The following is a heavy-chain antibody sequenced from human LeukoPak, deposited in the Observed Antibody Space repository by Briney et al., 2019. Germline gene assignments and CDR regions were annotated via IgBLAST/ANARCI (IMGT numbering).Heavy chain of an antibody. D-gene: IGHD3-16*01. CDR3: ATSWGPDTSAFRWGRDGMDV. Sequence: GGSLRLSCAVSGFTFNNYAMSWVRQAPGKGLEWVSAISKSGDHTYYAASAKGRFTIYRDNSKNTQYLQMNSLRAEDTAVYYCATSWGPDTSAFRWGRDGMDVWGQGTTVIVS. CDR1: GFTFNNYA. J-gene: IGHJ6*02. CDR2: ISKSGDHT. V-gene: IGHV3-23*01.